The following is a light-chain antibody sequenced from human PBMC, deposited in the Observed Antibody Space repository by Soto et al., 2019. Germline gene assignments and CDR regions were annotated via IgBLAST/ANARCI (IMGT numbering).Light chain of an antibody. CDR3: LQVYSFPRT. CDR2: EAS. V-gene: IGKV1-5*03. J-gene: IGKJ1*01. CDR1: QTVYDW. Sequence: DIQMTQSPSTLSASVGDRVAITCRASQTVYDWLAWYQHKPGQAPRLLIYEASTLESGVPPRFSGRGSGTEFTLTISSLQPEDFASYFCLQVYSFPRTFGLGTKVEI.